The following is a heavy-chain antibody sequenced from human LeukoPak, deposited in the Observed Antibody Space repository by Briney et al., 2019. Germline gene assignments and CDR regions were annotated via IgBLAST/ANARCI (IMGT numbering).Heavy chain of an antibody. V-gene: IGHV4-59*01. J-gene: IGHJ6*03. CDR2: IYYSGST. CDR3: ARRVDDYHYYMDV. CDR1: GGSLSSYY. Sequence: PSETLSLTCTVSGGSLSSYYWSWIRQPPGKGLEWIGYIYYSGSTNYNPSLKSRVTISVDTSKNQFSLKLSSVTAADTAVYYCARRVDDYHYYMDVWGKGTTVTVS.